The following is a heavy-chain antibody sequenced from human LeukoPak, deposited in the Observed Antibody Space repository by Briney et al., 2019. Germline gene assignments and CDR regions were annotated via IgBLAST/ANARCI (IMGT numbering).Heavy chain of an antibody. CDR2: INHSGST. CDR1: GGSFSGYY. Sequence: SETLSLTCAVYGGSFSGYYWSWIRQPPGKGLEWIGEINHSGSTNYNPSLKSRVTISVDTSKNQFSLKLSSVTAADTAVYYCARLQMTTVTNWFDPWGQRTLVTVSS. D-gene: IGHD4-17*01. CDR3: ARLQMTTVTNWFDP. V-gene: IGHV4-34*01. J-gene: IGHJ5*02.